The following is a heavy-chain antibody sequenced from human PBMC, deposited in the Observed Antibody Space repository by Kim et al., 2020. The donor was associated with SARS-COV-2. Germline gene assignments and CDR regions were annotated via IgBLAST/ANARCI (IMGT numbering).Heavy chain of an antibody. V-gene: IGHV4-31*02. CDR2: SYYSGST. D-gene: IGHD3-10*01. CDR3: ARVGSGKWFGELLHIDY. J-gene: IGHJ4*02. Sequence: GLEWIGYSYYSGSTDDNPSLKSRVTISVDTSKNKVSLKLSSVTAADTAGYYCARVGSGKWFGELLHIDYWGQGTLVTVSS.